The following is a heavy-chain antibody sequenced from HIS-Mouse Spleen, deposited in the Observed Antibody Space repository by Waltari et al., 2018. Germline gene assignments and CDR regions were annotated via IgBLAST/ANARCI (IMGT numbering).Heavy chain of an antibody. J-gene: IGHJ2*01. Sequence: QLQLQESGPGLVKPSETLSLTCTVSGGSISSSSYYWGWIRQPPGQGLEWIGSIYYSGSTYCDPSLERRVTISVDTSKNQFSLKLSSVTVADTDGYYCAREIPYSSSWYDWYFDLWGRGTLVTVSS. D-gene: IGHD6-13*01. CDR2: IYYSGST. CDR3: AREIPYSSSWYDWYFDL. V-gene: IGHV4-39*07. CDR1: GGSISSSSYY.